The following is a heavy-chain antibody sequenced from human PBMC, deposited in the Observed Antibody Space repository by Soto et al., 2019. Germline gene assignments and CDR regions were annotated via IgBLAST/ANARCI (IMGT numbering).Heavy chain of an antibody. CDR2: IYYSGST. D-gene: IGHD3-22*01. Sequence: PSETLSLTCSVSGDSISNSRFYWAWIRQPPGKGLEWIGSIYYSGSTYYNPSLKSRVTISVDTSKNQFSLKLNSVTAADTAVYYCARLGGYYQAFDQWGQGSLVTVSS. V-gene: IGHV4-39*01. CDR1: GDSISNSRFY. CDR3: ARLGGYYQAFDQ. J-gene: IGHJ4*02.